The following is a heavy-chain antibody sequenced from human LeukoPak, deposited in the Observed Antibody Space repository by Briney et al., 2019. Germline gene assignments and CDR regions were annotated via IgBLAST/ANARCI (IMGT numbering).Heavy chain of an antibody. CDR3: ARFTKDSSSSSGYYFDY. CDR2: IYTSGST. Sequence: PSETLSLTCTVSGVSVTSHYWSWLRQPAGKGLEWIGRIYTSGSTSYNPSLRSRLTMSVDTSKNQFSLNLSSVTAADTAVYYCARFTKDSSSSSGYYFDYWGQGTLVTVSS. CDR1: GVSVTSHY. J-gene: IGHJ4*02. D-gene: IGHD6-13*01. V-gene: IGHV4-4*07.